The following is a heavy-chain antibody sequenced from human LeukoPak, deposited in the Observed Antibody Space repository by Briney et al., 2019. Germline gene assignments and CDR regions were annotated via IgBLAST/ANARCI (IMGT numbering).Heavy chain of an antibody. J-gene: IGHJ3*02. CDR3: ARDRLDLDYYDSSGDAFDI. CDR2: IYYSGST. Sequence: SETLSLTCTVSGGSISSYYWSWIRQPPGKGLEWIGYIYYSGSTNYNPSLKSRVTISVDTSKNQFSLKLSSVTAADTAVYYCARDRLDLDYYDSSGDAFDIWGQGTMVTVSS. D-gene: IGHD3-22*01. V-gene: IGHV4-59*01. CDR1: GGSISSYY.